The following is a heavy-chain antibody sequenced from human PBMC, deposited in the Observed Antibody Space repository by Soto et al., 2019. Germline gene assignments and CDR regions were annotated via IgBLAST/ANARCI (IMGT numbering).Heavy chain of an antibody. V-gene: IGHV3-33*01. CDR1: GFTFSNFG. Sequence: QVQLVESRGGVVQPGRSLRLSCAASGFTFSNFGMHWVRQAPGKGLEWVAVIWYDGSDKYYADSVKGRFTISRDNSKNTLYLQMNSLRAEDTAVYYCARDGRGYCSGGRCQIFDYWGQGTLVTVSS. J-gene: IGHJ4*02. CDR2: IWYDGSDK. CDR3: ARDGRGYCSGGRCQIFDY. D-gene: IGHD2-15*01.